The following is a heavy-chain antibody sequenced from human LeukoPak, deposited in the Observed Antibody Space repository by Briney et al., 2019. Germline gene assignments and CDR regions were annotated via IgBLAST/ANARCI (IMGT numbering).Heavy chain of an antibody. D-gene: IGHD1-26*01. CDR1: GGSVSSHY. CDR3: ARGQFRGTGDGALDI. CDR2: TYYSGST. Sequence: PSETLSLTCTAAGGSVSSHYWSWIRQPPGKGLEWMGYTYYSGSTHYNPSLTSRVTISVDTSKNPFSLRLSSVTAADTAIYYCARGQFRGTGDGALDIWGQGTMVTAS. V-gene: IGHV4-59*02. J-gene: IGHJ3*02.